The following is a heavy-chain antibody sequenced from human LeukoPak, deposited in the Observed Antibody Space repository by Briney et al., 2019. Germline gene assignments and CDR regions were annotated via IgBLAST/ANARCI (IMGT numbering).Heavy chain of an antibody. J-gene: IGHJ4*02. CDR1: GFTFSSYG. CDR2: ISYDGSNK. Sequence: GGSLRLSCAASGFTFSSYGMHWVRQAPGKGLEWVAVISYDGSNKYYADSVKGRFTISRDNSKNTLYLQMNSLRAEDTAVYYCAKSNTLFDYWGQGTLVTVSS. D-gene: IGHD4-4*01. CDR3: AKSNTLFDY. V-gene: IGHV3-30*18.